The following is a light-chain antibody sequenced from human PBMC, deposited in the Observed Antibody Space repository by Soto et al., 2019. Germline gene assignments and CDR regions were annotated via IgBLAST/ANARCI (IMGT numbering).Light chain of an antibody. CDR1: QSVSSSY. Sequence: EIVLTQSPGTLSLSPGERATLSCRASQSVSSSYLAWYQQKPGQAPRLLIYGASSRATGIPDRFSGSGSGTDFTLTISRLEPDDFAVYYCQQYSSSPLTFGGGTKVDIK. CDR2: GAS. CDR3: QQYSSSPLT. J-gene: IGKJ4*01. V-gene: IGKV3-20*01.